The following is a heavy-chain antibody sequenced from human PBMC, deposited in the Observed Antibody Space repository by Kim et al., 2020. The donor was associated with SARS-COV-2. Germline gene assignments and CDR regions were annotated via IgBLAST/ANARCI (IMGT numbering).Heavy chain of an antibody. D-gene: IGHD4-17*01. J-gene: IGHJ4*02. Sequence: SETLSLTCAVYGGSFSGYYWSWIRQPPGKGLEWIGEINHSGRTDYNPSLKSRVTISVDTSKNQFSLKLDSVTAADTAVYYCARVRDGDLVGWGQGTLVTV. CDR3: ARVRDGDLVG. CDR1: GGSFSGYY. V-gene: IGHV4-34*01. CDR2: INHSGRT.